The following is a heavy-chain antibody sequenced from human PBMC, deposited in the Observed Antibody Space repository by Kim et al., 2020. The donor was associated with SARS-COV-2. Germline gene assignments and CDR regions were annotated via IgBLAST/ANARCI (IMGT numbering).Heavy chain of an antibody. CDR2: IYTSGST. CDR1: GGSISSYY. CDR3: ARDGGYCSSTSCYKYFYYYGMDV. Sequence: SETLSLTCTVSGGSISSYYWSWIRQPAGKGLEWIGRIYTSGSTNYNPSLKSRVTMSVDTSKNQFSLKLSSVTAADTAVYYCARDGGYCSSTSCYKYFYYYGMDVWGQGTTVTVSS. V-gene: IGHV4-4*07. D-gene: IGHD2-2*02. J-gene: IGHJ6*02.